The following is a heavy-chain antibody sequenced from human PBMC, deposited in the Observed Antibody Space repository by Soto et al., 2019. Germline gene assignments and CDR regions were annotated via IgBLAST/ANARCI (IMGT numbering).Heavy chain of an antibody. CDR1: GFTFANSW. D-gene: IGHD5-18*01. CDR3: TAGYNYGRNTFDI. V-gene: IGHV3-15*01. J-gene: IGHJ3*02. CDR2: IKTKVDGGTI. Sequence: EMQLVESGGGLVKPGGSLRLSCAASGFTFANSWMSWVRQAPGKGLECVGRIKTKVDGGTIDYAAPVKGRFIISRDDSQTTLFLQMNSLKTEDTGVYYCTAGYNYGRNTFDIWGQGTMVTVSS.